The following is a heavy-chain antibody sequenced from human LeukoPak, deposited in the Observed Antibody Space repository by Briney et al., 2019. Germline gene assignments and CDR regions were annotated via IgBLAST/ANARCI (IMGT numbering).Heavy chain of an antibody. Sequence: GGSLRLSCAASGFTFSDYYMSWIRQAPGKGLEWVSYISSGGYTISYADSVRGRFTISRDNAKNSLYLQMNSLRAEDTAVYYCARGVVVPGAPYFFDYWGQGILVTVSS. D-gene: IGHD2-2*01. J-gene: IGHJ4*02. CDR3: ARGVVVPGAPYFFDY. CDR1: GFTFSDYY. CDR2: ISSGGYTI. V-gene: IGHV3-11*01.